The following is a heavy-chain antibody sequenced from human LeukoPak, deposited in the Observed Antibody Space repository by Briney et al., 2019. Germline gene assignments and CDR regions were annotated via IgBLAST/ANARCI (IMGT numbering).Heavy chain of an antibody. D-gene: IGHD6-19*01. V-gene: IGHV3-23*01. CDR3: AKDQAHSSGYPNYFDY. CDR2: ISGSGGST. J-gene: IGHJ4*02. CDR1: GFTFSSYG. Sequence: GGSLRLSCAASGFTFSSYGMHWVRQAPGKGLEWVSAISGSGGSTYYADSVKGRFTISRDNSKNTLYLQMNSLRAEDTAVYYCAKDQAHSSGYPNYFDYWGQGTLVTVSS.